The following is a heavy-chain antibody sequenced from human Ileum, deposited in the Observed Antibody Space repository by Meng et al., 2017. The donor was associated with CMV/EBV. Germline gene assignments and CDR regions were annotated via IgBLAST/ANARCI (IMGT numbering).Heavy chain of an antibody. CDR3: ATFGGGWDLP. Sequence: SSTGLVYPSDTRPLPCSCPGGSSSHMSHSWGWVRQPPGKGLEWIGGMSYSGDTNYNPSLNSRFTMSIDTSKNQFSLSLTSVTAADTAVYYCATFGGGWDLPWGQGTLVTVSS. CDR2: MSYSGDT. J-gene: IGHJ5*02. CDR1: GGSSSHMSHS. D-gene: IGHD3-16*01. V-gene: IGHV4-39*07.